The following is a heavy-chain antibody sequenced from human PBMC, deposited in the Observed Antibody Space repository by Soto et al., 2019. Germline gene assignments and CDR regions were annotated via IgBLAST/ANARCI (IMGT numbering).Heavy chain of an antibody. Sequence: GGSLRLSCEASIFTFSSYWMTWVRQAPGKGLEWVANIKQDGSEKYYVDSVKGRFTISRDNSKNTLYLQMNSLRAEDTAVYYCAKDSHWLVPHAAFDIWGQGTMVTVSS. D-gene: IGHD6-19*01. CDR2: IKQDGSEK. J-gene: IGHJ3*02. V-gene: IGHV3-7*03. CDR3: AKDSHWLVPHAAFDI. CDR1: IFTFSSYW.